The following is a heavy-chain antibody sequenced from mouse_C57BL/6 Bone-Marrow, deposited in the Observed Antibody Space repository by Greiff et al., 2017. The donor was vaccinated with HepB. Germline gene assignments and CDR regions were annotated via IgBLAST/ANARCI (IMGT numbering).Heavy chain of an antibody. CDR2: IWSDGST. J-gene: IGHJ4*01. D-gene: IGHD2-1*01. CDR1: GFSLTSYG. CDR3: ARDYGNPHYYAMDY. V-gene: IGHV2-6*03. Sequence: VKLQESGPGLVAPSQSLSITCTVSGFSLTSYGVHWVRQPPGKGLEWLVVIWSDGSTTYNSALKSRLSISKDNSKSQVFLKMNSLQTDDTAMYYCARDYGNPHYYAMDYWGQGTSVTVSS.